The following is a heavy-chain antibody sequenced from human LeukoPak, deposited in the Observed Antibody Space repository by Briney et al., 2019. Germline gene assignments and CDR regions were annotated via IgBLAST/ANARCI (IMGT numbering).Heavy chain of an antibody. D-gene: IGHD6-19*01. J-gene: IGHJ4*02. Sequence: GGSLRLSCAASGFIVSSNYMSWVRQAPGKGLEWVSVIFSSGSTYYADSVKGRFTISRDNSKNTLYLQMNSLRAEDTAVYFCAREGYINGWDRNWGQGTLVTVSS. CDR2: IFSSGST. V-gene: IGHV3-53*01. CDR3: AREGYINGWDRN. CDR1: GFIVSSNY.